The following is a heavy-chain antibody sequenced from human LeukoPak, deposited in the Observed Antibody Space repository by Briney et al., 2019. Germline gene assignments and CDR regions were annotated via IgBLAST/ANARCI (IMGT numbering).Heavy chain of an antibody. J-gene: IGHJ3*02. Sequence: GGSLRLSCAASEFTISRYWMHWVRQAPGKGLVWVSNINNDGSITTYADSVEGQFTISRDNVKNTLFLQMNSLGAEDTALYYCARAWNTTPRSGFDIWGLGTMVTVSS. CDR1: EFTISRYW. D-gene: IGHD1/OR15-1a*01. CDR3: ARAWNTTPRSGFDI. V-gene: IGHV3-74*01. CDR2: INNDGSIT.